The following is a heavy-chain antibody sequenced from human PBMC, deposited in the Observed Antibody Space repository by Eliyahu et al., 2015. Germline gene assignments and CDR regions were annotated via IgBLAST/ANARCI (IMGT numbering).Heavy chain of an antibody. CDR3: ARLPIVGATTPNWFDP. V-gene: IGHV4-4*09. CDR2: IYTSGST. Sequence: QVQLQESGPGLVKPSETLSLTCTVSGGSISSYYWSWIRQPPGKGLEWIGYIYTSGSTNYNPSLKSRVTISVDTSKNQFSLKLSSVTAADTAVYYCARLPIVGATTPNWFDPWGQGTLVTVSS. J-gene: IGHJ5*02. D-gene: IGHD1-26*01. CDR1: GGSISSYY.